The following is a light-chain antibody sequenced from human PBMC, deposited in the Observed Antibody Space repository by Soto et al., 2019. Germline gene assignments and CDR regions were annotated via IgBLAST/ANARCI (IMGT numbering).Light chain of an antibody. CDR3: QQSYSTPWT. CDR1: QSISSY. Sequence: DIRMTQSPSSLSASVGDRVTITCRASQSISSYLNWYQQKPGKAPKLLIYAASSLQSGVPSRFSGSGSGTDFTLTISSLQPEDFATYYCQQSYSTPWTFGQGTKGDIK. CDR2: AAS. J-gene: IGKJ1*01. V-gene: IGKV1-39*01.